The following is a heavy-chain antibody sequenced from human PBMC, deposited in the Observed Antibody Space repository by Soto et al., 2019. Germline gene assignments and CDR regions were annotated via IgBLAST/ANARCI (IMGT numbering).Heavy chain of an antibody. V-gene: IGHV4-31*03. CDR3: ARSPEATVTAFDY. Sequence: QVQLQESGPGLVKPSQTLSLTCTVSGGSISSGGYYWSWIRQHPGKGLEWIGYIYYSGSTYYNPPLKRRVTISVATSKTQFSLKRSSVTAADTAVYYCARSPEATVTAFDYWGQGTLVTVSS. D-gene: IGHD4-17*01. CDR1: GGSISSGGYY. J-gene: IGHJ4*02. CDR2: IYYSGST.